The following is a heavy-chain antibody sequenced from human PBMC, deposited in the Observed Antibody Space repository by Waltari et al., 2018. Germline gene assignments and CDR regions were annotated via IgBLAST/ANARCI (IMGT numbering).Heavy chain of an antibody. Sequence: QVQLQQWGAGLLKPSETLSLTCAVYGGSFSGYYWSWIRQPPGKGLEWIGEINHSGSTTYTPSLKSRVTISVDTSKNQFSLKLSSVTAADTAVYYCARGRKYQLPPRWFDPWGQGTLVTVSS. CDR1: GGSFSGYY. V-gene: IGHV4-34*01. CDR2: INHSGST. CDR3: ARGRKYQLPPRWFDP. J-gene: IGHJ5*02. D-gene: IGHD2-2*01.